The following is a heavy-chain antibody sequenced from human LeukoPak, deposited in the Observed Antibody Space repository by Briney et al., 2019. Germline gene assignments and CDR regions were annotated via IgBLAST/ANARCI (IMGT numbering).Heavy chain of an antibody. Sequence: GGSLRLSCAASGFTSSSYAMSWVRQAPGKGLEWVSAISGSGGSTYYADSVKGRFTISRDNSKNTLYLQMNSLRAENTAVYYCAKDIASSTFDYWGQGTLVTVSS. CDR2: ISGSGGST. J-gene: IGHJ4*02. V-gene: IGHV3-23*01. CDR1: GFTSSSYA. D-gene: IGHD3-3*02. CDR3: AKDIASSTFDY.